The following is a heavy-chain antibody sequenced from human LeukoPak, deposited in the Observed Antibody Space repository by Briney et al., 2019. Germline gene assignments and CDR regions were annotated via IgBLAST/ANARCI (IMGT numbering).Heavy chain of an antibody. V-gene: IGHV4-31*03. CDR2: IYYSGST. Sequence: SETLSLTCTVSGGSISSGGYYWSWIRQHPGKGLEWIGYIYYSGSTYYNPSLKSRVTISVDTSKNQFSLRLSSVTAADTAVYYCARRGGRRSAAGTLRAFDIWGQGTMVTVSS. J-gene: IGHJ3*02. D-gene: IGHD6-13*01. CDR1: GGSISSGGYY. CDR3: ARRGGRRSAAGTLRAFDI.